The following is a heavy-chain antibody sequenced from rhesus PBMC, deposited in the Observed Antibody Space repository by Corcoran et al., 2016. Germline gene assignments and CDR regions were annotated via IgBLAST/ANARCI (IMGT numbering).Heavy chain of an antibody. CDR3: ARRGNFDAFDF. V-gene: IGHV4-81*01. J-gene: IGHJ3*01. CDR2: IDVNVAGT. Sequence: QLQLQESGPGLVKPSETLSLTCAVSGGSIYGYSWSWIRQPPGKGLVWLGDIDVNVAGTNYNPSLKSRVTISKDTSKNQFSLNLRSVSAADTAVYYCARRGNFDAFDFWGQGLRVTVSS. CDR1: GGSIYGYS.